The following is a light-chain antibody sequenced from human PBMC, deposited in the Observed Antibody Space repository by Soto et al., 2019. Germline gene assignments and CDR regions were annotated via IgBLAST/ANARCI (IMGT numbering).Light chain of an antibody. CDR2: TNT. Sequence: QSVLTQPPSASGTPGQRVTISCSGSSSNIGSTSVNWYQQLPGTAPRLLMYTNTQRPAGVPDRFSGSKSGTSASLAISGLQSDDEADYYCAAWDDSLNAVVFGGGTKLTVL. J-gene: IGLJ2*01. V-gene: IGLV1-44*01. CDR1: SSNIGSTS. CDR3: AAWDDSLNAVV.